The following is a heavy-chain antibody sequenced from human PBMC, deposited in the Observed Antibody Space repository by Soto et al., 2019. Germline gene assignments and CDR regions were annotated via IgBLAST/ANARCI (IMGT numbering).Heavy chain of an antibody. J-gene: IGHJ5*02. CDR1: GGTFSSYA. CDR3: ARKLVMVRGRGWFDP. D-gene: IGHD3-10*01. Sequence: QVQLVQSGAEVKKPGSSVKVSCKASGGTFSSYAISWVRQAPGQGLEWMGGIIPIFDTANYAQKFQGRVTITADKSTSTAYMELSSLRSEDTAVYYCARKLVMVRGRGWFDPWGQGTLVTVSS. CDR2: IIPIFDTA. V-gene: IGHV1-69*06.